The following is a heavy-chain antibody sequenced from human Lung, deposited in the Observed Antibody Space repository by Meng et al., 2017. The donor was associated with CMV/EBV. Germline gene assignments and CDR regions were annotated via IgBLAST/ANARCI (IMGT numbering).Heavy chain of an antibody. V-gene: IGHV1-18*01. CDR3: ARTGCSSSSCYDY. CDR2: ISTYNGNT. J-gene: IGHJ4*02. Sequence: QVQLVRSGAEVKKPGASVKVSCKASGYTFTSYGLSWVRQAPGQGLEWMGWISTYNGNTNYAQKLQGRVTITRDTAASTAYMELSSLRSEDTAVYYCARTGCSSSSCYDYWGQGTLVTVSS. D-gene: IGHD2-2*01. CDR1: GYTFTSYG.